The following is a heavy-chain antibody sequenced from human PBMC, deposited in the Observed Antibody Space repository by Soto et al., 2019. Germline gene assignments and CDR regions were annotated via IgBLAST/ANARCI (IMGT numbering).Heavy chain of an antibody. Sequence: ASVKVSCKASGYTFTSYAMHWVRQAPGQRLEWMGWINAGDGTTRYSQKFQGRVTITRDTSTSTVYMELSSLRPEDTAVDYCALLTTVNLDSKEAAFDIWGQGTMVTVSS. J-gene: IGHJ3*02. D-gene: IGHD4-17*01. CDR2: INAGDGTT. CDR1: GYTFTSYA. V-gene: IGHV1-3*01. CDR3: ALLTTVNLDSKEAAFDI.